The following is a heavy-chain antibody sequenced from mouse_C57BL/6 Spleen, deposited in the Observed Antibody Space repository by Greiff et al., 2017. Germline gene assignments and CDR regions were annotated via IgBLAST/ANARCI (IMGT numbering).Heavy chain of an antibody. D-gene: IGHD2-4*01. J-gene: IGHJ2*01. CDR1: GFTFSSYG. V-gene: IGHV5-6*02. CDR3: ARRYDYEMYYFDY. CDR2: ISSGGSYT. Sequence: EVMLVESGGDLVKPGGSLKLSCAASGFTFSSYGMSWVRQTPDKRLEWVATISSGGSYTYYPDSVKGRFTITRDNAKNTLYLQMSSLKSEDTAMYYCARRYDYEMYYFDYWGQGTTLTVSS.